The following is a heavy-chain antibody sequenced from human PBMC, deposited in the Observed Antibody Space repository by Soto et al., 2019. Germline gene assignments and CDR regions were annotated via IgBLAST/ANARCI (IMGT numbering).Heavy chain of an antibody. CDR2: ISYDGSNK. J-gene: IGHJ6*02. CDR3: SKDLAYYGSGTYYALGV. Sequence: QVQLVESGGGVVQPGRSLRLSCAASGFPFSRYAMHWVRQAPGKGLEWVAVISYDGSNKYHADSVKGRFTISRDNSKNTLFLQMDSLRGDDTAMYYCSKDLAYYGSGTYYALGVWGQGTTVTVSS. V-gene: IGHV3-30*18. CDR1: GFPFSRYA. D-gene: IGHD3-10*01.